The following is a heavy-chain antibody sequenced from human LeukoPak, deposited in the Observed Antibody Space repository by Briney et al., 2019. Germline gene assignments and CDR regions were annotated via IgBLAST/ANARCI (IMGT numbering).Heavy chain of an antibody. J-gene: IGHJ6*04. CDR1: GFTFSSYG. V-gene: IGHV3-48*04. D-gene: IGHD3-10*02. Sequence: GGSPRLSCAASGFTFSSYGMGWVRQAPGKGLEWVSYISSSGSTIYYADSVKGRFTISRDNAKNSLYLQMNSLRAEDTAVYYCAELGITMIGGVWGKGTTVTISS. CDR3: AELGITMIGGV. CDR2: ISSSGSTI.